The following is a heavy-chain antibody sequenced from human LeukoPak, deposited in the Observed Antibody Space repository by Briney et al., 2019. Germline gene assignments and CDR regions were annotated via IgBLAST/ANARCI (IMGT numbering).Heavy chain of an antibody. CDR2: ISSNGGST. V-gene: IGHV3-64*01. CDR3: ARIAYGGNSGHLDY. Sequence: GGPLRLSCAASGFPFSSYAMHWVRQAPGKGLEYVSAISSNGGSTYYATSVKGRFTISRDNSTNPPYLQMGSLSADDMAVFYCARIAYGGNSGHLDYWGQGTLVTVSS. D-gene: IGHD4-23*01. CDR1: GFPFSSYA. J-gene: IGHJ4*02.